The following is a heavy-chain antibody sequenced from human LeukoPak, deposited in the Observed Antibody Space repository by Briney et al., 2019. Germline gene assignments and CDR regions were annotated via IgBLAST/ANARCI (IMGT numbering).Heavy chain of an antibody. V-gene: IGHV4-61*02. Sequence: SQTLSLTCTVSGGSISSGSYYWSWIRQPAGEGLEWIGRIYTSGSTNYNPSLKSRVTISVDTSKHQFSLKLSSVTAADTAVYYCARITAAKQDAFDIWGQGTMVTVSS. CDR2: IYTSGST. D-gene: IGHD2-2*01. CDR3: ARITAAKQDAFDI. J-gene: IGHJ3*02. CDR1: GGSISSGSYY.